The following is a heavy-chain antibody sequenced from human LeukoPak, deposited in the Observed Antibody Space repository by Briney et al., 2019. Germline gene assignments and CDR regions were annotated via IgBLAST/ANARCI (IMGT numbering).Heavy chain of an antibody. CDR2: IKQDGSEK. Sequence: PGGSLRLSCAASGFTFSSYWMSWVRQAPGKGLEWVANIKQDGSEKYYVDSVKGRFTISRDNAKNSLYLQMNSLRAEDTAVYYCARTGIAAAGTDAFDIWGQGTMVTVSS. CDR3: ARTGIAAAGTDAFDI. D-gene: IGHD6-13*01. V-gene: IGHV3-7*01. CDR1: GFTFSSYW. J-gene: IGHJ3*02.